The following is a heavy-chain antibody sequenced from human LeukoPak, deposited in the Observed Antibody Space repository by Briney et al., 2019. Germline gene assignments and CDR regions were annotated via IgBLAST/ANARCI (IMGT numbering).Heavy chain of an antibody. J-gene: IGHJ4*02. V-gene: IGHV1-18*01. CDR1: GYTFTSYG. CDR3: ARDGAGYCSSTSCYYYFDY. D-gene: IGHD2-2*01. Sequence: ASVTVSCKASGYTFTSYGISWVRQAPGQGLEWMGWISVYNGNTNYAQKLQGRVTMTTDTSTSTAYMELRSLRSDDTAVYYCARDGAGYCSSTSCYYYFDYWGQGTLVTVSS. CDR2: ISVYNGNT.